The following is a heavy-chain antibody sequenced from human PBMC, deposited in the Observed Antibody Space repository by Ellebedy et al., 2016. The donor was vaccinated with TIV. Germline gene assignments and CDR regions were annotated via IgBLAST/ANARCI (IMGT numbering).Heavy chain of an antibody. CDR1: EFTFSMYS. D-gene: IGHD2-2*01. CDR2: ISDSSSYI. CDR3: ARADTGYCSGTSCFLDLDY. V-gene: IGHV3-21*01. Sequence: GGSLRLSXAASEFTFSMYSMNWVRQAPGKGLEWVASISDSSSYIYYADSVKGRFTTSRDNAKYSLYLQMNSLRAEDTAVYYCARADTGYCSGTSCFLDLDYWGQGTLVTVSS. J-gene: IGHJ4*02.